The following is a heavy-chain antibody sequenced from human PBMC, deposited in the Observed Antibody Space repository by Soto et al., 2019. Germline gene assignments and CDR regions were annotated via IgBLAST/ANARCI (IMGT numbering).Heavy chain of an antibody. CDR2: IIPIFGTA. J-gene: IGHJ4*02. CDR3: VVSKKDTLFDY. CDR1: GGTFNSYA. Sequence: QVQLVQSGAEVKKPGSSVKVSCKASGGTFNSYAISWVRQAPGQGLEWMGGIIPIFGTANYAQKFQGRVTITADESTSTAYMELSSLRSEDTAGEYCVVSKKDTLFDYWGQGTLVTVSS. V-gene: IGHV1-69*01. D-gene: IGHD5-18*01.